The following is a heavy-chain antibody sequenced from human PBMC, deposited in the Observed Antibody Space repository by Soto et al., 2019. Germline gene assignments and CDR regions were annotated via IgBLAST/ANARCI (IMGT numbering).Heavy chain of an antibody. CDR2: ISNSGVT. CDR1: GASVSDGTNF. CDR3: ARMSNRGYPLDY. D-gene: IGHD3-22*01. J-gene: IGHJ4*02. Sequence: QVQLQESGPGLVKPSETLSLTCTVSGASVSDGTNFWNWIRQPPGWGLEWIGFISNSGVTSHNPSPKSRVTISIDMSKNQFSLKLSSVTAAETAVYYCARMSNRGYPLDYWGQGTLVTVSS. V-gene: IGHV4-61*01.